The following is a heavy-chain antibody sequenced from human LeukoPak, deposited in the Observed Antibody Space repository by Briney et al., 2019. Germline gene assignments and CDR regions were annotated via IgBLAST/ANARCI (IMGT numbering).Heavy chain of an antibody. CDR1: GFTFSSYA. CDR3: AREENLSMVRGVIITYFDY. D-gene: IGHD3-10*01. J-gene: IGHJ4*02. V-gene: IGHV3-30-3*01. Sequence: PGRSLRLSCAASGFTFSSYAMHWVRQAPGKGLEWVAVISYDGSNKYYADSVTGRFTISRDNSKNTLYLQMNSLRAEDTAVYYCAREENLSMVRGVIITYFDYWGQGTLVTVSS. CDR2: ISYDGSNK.